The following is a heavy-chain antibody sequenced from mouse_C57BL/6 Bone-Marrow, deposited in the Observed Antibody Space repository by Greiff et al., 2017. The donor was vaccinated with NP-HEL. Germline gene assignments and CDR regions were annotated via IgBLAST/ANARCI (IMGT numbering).Heavy chain of an antibody. CDR3: AREGNLDYFAWFAY. CDR2: INPGSGGT. CDR1: GYAFTNYL. D-gene: IGHD1-1*02. Sequence: QVHVKQSGAELVRPGTSVKVSCKASGYAFTNYLIEWVKQRPGQGLEWIGVINPGSGGTNYNEKFKGKATLTADKSSSTAYMQLSSLTSEDSAVYFCAREGNLDYFAWFAYWGQGTLVTVSA. J-gene: IGHJ3*01. V-gene: IGHV1-54*01.